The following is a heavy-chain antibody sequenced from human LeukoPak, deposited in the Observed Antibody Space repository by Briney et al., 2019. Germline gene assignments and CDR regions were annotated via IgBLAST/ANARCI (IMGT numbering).Heavy chain of an antibody. CDR1: GSTFSSYS. CDR2: ISSSSSTI. V-gene: IGHV3-48*02. Sequence: PGGSLRLSCAASGSTFSSYSMNWVRQAPGKGLEWVSYISSSSSTIYYADSVKGRFTISRDNAKNSLYLQMNSLRDEDTALYYFPRGKVTTYAFDIWGQGTMVTVAS. CDR3: PRGKVTTYAFDI. J-gene: IGHJ3*02. D-gene: IGHD3-22*01.